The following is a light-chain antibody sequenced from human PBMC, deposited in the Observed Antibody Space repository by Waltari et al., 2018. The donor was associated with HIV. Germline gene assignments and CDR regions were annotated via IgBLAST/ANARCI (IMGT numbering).Light chain of an antibody. V-gene: IGKV1-9*01. Sequence: DIQLTQSPSFLSASVGDSVTITCRASQGFSSYLAWYQQKPGKAPKLLIYAATTLQSGVPARFSGSGSGTEITLTISSLQPEDFATYYCQQLNSYPPAFGPGIKVDIK. CDR2: AAT. J-gene: IGKJ3*01. CDR3: QQLNSYPPA. CDR1: QGFSSY.